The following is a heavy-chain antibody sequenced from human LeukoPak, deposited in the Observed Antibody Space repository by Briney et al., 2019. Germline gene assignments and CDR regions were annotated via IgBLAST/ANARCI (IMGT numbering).Heavy chain of an antibody. CDR3: AKEAYYDSSGYPMPFDY. D-gene: IGHD3-22*01. V-gene: IGHV3-30*02. CDR1: GFTFSSYG. J-gene: IGHJ4*02. Sequence: GGSLGLSCAASGFTFSSYGMHWVRQAPGKGLEWVAVIWYGGSNKYYADSVKGRFTIFRDNSENTLYLQKNSLRAEDTAVYYCAKEAYYDSSGYPMPFDYWGQGTLVTVSS. CDR2: IWYGGSNK.